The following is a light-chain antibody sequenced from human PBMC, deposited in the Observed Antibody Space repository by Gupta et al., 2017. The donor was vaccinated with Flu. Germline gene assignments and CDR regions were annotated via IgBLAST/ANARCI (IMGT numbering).Light chain of an antibody. J-gene: IGKJ2*02. Sequence: DRVTITCRDSNGIYNYLAWYQVKPGQAPKRLIHSASTLQSRVPSRFSGSGSGTEFTLTINSRRPEDFATYFCQQLYSKFPGTFGQGTKLEVK. CDR3: QQLYSKFPGT. V-gene: IGKV1-9*01. CDR1: NGIYNY. CDR2: SAS.